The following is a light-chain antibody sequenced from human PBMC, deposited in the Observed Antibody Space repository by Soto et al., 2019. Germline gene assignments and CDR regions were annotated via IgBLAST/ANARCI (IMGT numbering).Light chain of an antibody. CDR1: QSVSRY. V-gene: IGKV3-11*01. CDR3: QQRP. J-gene: IGKJ5*01. CDR2: DAS. Sequence: EIGLTQSPDTLSLSAGERATLSCRASQSVSRYLAWYQQKSGQAPRLLIYDASNRATGIPAMFSGSGYGTDFTLTISSLEPEDFAVYYCQQRPFGQGTRLEIK.